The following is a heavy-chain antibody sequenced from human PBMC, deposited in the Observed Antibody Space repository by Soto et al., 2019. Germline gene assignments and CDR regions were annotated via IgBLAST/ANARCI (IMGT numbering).Heavy chain of an antibody. CDR1: GGSISSYY. J-gene: IGHJ4*02. CDR3: ARVRDVLRYFDWSYYFDY. V-gene: IGHV4-59*01. Sequence: SETLSLTCTVSGGSISSYYWSWIRQPPGKGLEWIGYIYYSGSTNYNPSLKSRVTISVDTSKNQFSLKLSSVTAADTAVYYCARVRDVLRYFDWSYYFDYWGQGTLVTVS. CDR2: IYYSGST. D-gene: IGHD3-9*01.